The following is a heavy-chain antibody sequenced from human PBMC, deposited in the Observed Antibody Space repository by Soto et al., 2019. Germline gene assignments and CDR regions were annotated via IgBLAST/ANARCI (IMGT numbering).Heavy chain of an antibody. CDR1: GFTFSSYA. CDR2: ISSNGGST. J-gene: IGHJ4*02. Sequence: PGGSLRLSCAASGFTFSSYAMHWVRQAPGKGLEYVSAISSNGGSTYYANSVKGRFTISRDNSKNTLYLQMGSLRAEDMAVYYCARVSEGSSWSRIEYYFDYWGQGTLVTVSS. D-gene: IGHD6-13*01. V-gene: IGHV3-64*01. CDR3: ARVSEGSSWSRIEYYFDY.